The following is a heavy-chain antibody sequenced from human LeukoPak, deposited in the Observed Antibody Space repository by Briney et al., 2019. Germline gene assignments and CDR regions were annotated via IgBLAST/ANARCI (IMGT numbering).Heavy chain of an antibody. CDR2: ISSSGST. D-gene: IGHD6-13*01. J-gene: IGHJ5*02. CDR1: SGSISNYY. V-gene: IGHV4-4*07. Sequence: SETLSLTCTVSSGSISNYYWSWIRQSAGKGLEWIGRISSSGSTNYNPSLKSRVTMSVNTSKNRFSLNLTSVTAADTAVYYCAREVEAAGRGFDPWGQGTLVTVCS. CDR3: AREVEAAGRGFDP.